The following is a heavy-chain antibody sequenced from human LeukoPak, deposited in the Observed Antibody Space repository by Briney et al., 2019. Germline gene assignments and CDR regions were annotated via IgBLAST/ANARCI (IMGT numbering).Heavy chain of an antibody. CDR1: GFTFSSYG. D-gene: IGHD3-22*01. CDR3: ARERWLLLRRAYDAFDA. V-gene: IGHV3-33*01. CDR2: IWYDGSNK. Sequence: GGSLRLSCAASGFTFSSYGMHWVRQAPGKGLEGGAVIWYDGSNKYYADSVKGRFTISRDNSKNTLYLQMNSLRAEDTAVYYCARERWLLLRRAYDAFDAWGQGTMVTVSS. J-gene: IGHJ3*01.